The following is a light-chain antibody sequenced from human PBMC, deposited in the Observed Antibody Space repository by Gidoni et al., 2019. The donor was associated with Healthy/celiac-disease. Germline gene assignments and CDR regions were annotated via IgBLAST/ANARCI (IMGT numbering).Light chain of an antibody. CDR2: GAS. V-gene: IGKV3-20*01. Sequence: VLTQSPRTLSLSPGERATLSCSASQSVSSSYLAWYQQKPDQAPRLLIRGASSRATVIPDRCRSGASTTVFTLTSSRLEPEVLAVYCYQQDSSSPMYTFGQGTKLEIK. J-gene: IGKJ2*01. CDR1: QSVSSSY. CDR3: QQDSSSPMYT.